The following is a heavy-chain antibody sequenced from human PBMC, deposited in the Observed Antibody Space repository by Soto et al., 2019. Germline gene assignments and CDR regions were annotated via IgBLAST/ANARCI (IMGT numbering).Heavy chain of an antibody. CDR1: GFTFSSYG. J-gene: IGHJ3*02. CDR3: AKRHGGNSAAFDI. CDR2: ISYDGSNK. D-gene: IGHD2-21*02. V-gene: IGHV3-30*18. Sequence: GGSLRLSCAASGFTFSSYGMHWVRQAPGKGLEWVAVISYDGSNKYYADSVKGRSTISRDNSKNTLYLQMDSLRAEDTAVYYCAKRHGGNSAAFDIWGQGTMVTVSS.